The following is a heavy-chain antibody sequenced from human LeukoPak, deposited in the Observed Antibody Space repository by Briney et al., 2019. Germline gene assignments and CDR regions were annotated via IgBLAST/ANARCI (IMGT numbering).Heavy chain of an antibody. J-gene: IGHJ4*02. CDR2: ISASGSST. V-gene: IGHV3-21*01. CDR3: ARQVGDY. Sequence: PGGSLRLSCAASGFTFSSYAMTWVRQAPGKGLEWVSSISASGSSTYYAASVTGRFTISRDNGKKSLYLQMNSMRAEDTAVYYCARQVGDYWGQGTMVTVFS. CDR1: GFTFSSYA.